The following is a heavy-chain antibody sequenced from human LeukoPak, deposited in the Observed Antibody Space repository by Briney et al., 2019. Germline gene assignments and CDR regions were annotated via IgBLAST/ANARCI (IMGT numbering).Heavy chain of an antibody. D-gene: IGHD2-21*02. J-gene: IGHJ2*01. V-gene: IGHV3-21*04. CDR3: ARRVPFVCGGDCFTWYFDL. CDR2: ISSSSSYI. CDR1: GFTFSSYS. Sequence: PGGSLRLSCAASGFTFSSYSMNWVRQAPGKGLEWVSSISSSSSYIYYADSVKGRFTISRDNAKNSLYLQMNSLRAEDTAVYYCARRVPFVCGGDCFTWYFDLWGRGTLVNVSS.